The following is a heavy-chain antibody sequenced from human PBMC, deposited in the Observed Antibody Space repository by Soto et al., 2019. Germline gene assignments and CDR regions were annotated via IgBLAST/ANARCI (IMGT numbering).Heavy chain of an antibody. J-gene: IGHJ4*02. CDR2: ISYDGSNK. CDR1: GFTFSSYG. CDR3: AKDSSTGIAVAGSAFDY. V-gene: IGHV3-30*18. Sequence: QVQLVESGGGVVQPGRSLRLSCAASGFTFSSYGMHWVRQAPGKGLEWVAVISYDGSNKYYADSVKGRFTISRDNSKNTLYLQMNSLRAEDTAVYYCAKDSSTGIAVAGSAFDYWGQGTLVTVSS. D-gene: IGHD6-19*01.